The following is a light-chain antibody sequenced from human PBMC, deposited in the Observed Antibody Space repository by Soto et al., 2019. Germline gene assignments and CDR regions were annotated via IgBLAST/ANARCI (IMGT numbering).Light chain of an antibody. V-gene: IGKV3-20*01. Sequence: EVVLKPSPGTVSLSQRERATLSCRAGQSVTSGYLAWYQQRAGQAPRLLIYGASTRATGIPDRFSGSGSGTEFTLTISSLQPEDFATYYCQQSFSPLLTFGGGTKVDIK. CDR2: GAS. CDR1: QSVTSGY. J-gene: IGKJ4*01. CDR3: QQSFSPLLT.